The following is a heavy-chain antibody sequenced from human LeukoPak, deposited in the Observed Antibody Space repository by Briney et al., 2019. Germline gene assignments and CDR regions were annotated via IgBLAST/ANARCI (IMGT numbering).Heavy chain of an antibody. Sequence: KPSETLSLTCTVSGGTISSSDHYWGWFRQPPGKGLEWIGSIYYNGDTYYSPSLKSRVPISVDTSRNQFALKLNSVTAAGTAVYFCARHRLEGDTFDIWGQGTKVTVAS. J-gene: IGHJ3*02. CDR1: GGTISSSDHY. D-gene: IGHD3-3*01. CDR2: IYYNGDT. V-gene: IGHV4-39*01. CDR3: ARHRLEGDTFDI.